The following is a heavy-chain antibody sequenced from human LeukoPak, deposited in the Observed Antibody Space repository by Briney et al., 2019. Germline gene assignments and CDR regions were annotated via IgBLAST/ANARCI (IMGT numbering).Heavy chain of an antibody. V-gene: IGHV3-74*01. Sequence: PGGSLRLSCASSGFTFSTYWMHWVRQAPGKGLLWVSRIDTDGGSTTYADSVKGRFTISRDNAKNTLYLQMNSLRAEDTAVYYCARVGGSSDFDYWGQGTLVTVSS. J-gene: IGHJ4*02. CDR1: GFTFSTYW. CDR3: ARVGGSSDFDY. CDR2: IDTDGGST. D-gene: IGHD3-10*01.